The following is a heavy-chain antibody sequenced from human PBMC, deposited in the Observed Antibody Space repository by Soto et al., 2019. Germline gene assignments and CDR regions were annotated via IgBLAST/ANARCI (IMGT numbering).Heavy chain of an antibody. J-gene: IGHJ4*02. V-gene: IGHV1-69*01. CDR2: TIPIFGTT. CDR3: PRGGAAPYDTAGSTPNY. D-gene: IGHD3-10*01. Sequence: QVQLVQSGAEVKEPGSSVKASCRASGGTSSGYTIRWVRLAPGQGLEWVGGTIPIFGTTAYAQESQGRVTITVDETPSAVYRELSSLTSDDTAVYSCPRGGAAPYDTAGSTPNYLGQGALVTVSA. CDR1: GGTSSGYT.